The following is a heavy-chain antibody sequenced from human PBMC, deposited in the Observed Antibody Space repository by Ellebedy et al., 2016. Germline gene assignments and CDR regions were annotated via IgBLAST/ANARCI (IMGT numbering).Heavy chain of an antibody. Sequence: ASVKVSCKASGYTFTSYAMNWVRQAPGQRLEWMGWINTNTGNPTYAQGFTGQFVFSLDTSVSTAYLQISSLKAEDTAVYYCARGPPITMVRGVINPPGYYFDYWGQGTLVTVSS. CDR3: ARGPPITMVRGVINPPGYYFDY. J-gene: IGHJ4*02. D-gene: IGHD3-10*01. V-gene: IGHV7-4-1*02. CDR2: INTNTGNP. CDR1: GYTFTSYA.